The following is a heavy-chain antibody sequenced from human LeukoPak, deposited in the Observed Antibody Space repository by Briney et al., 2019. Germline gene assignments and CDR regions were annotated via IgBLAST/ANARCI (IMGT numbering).Heavy chain of an antibody. CDR2: IRYDGSNK. Sequence: PGGSLRLSCAASGFTFSSYGMHWVRQAPGKGLEWVAFIRYDGSNKYYADSVKGRFTISRDNSKNTLYLQMNSLRAEGTAVYYCSNQLTYYYDSSGYYDADAFDIWGQGTMVTVSS. V-gene: IGHV3-30*02. CDR3: SNQLTYYYDSSGYYDADAFDI. D-gene: IGHD3-22*01. J-gene: IGHJ3*02. CDR1: GFTFSSYG.